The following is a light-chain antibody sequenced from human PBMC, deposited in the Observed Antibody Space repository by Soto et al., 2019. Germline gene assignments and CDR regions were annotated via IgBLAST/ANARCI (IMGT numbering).Light chain of an antibody. CDR2: AAS. CDR1: QDIRDD. V-gene: IGKV1-6*01. CDR3: QQSYSRPRT. J-gene: IGKJ1*01. Sequence: AIQMTQSPSSLSASVGDRVTITCRSSQDIRDDLSWYQQRPGRAPKLLLFAASRLEGGVPSRFSGSYSGRDFTLTISGLQPDDFATYFCQQSYSRPRTFGQGTKVDIK.